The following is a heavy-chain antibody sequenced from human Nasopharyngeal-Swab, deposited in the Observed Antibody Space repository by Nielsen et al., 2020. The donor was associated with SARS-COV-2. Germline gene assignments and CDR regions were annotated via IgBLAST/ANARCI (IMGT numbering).Heavy chain of an antibody. CDR1: GYTLTELS. V-gene: IGHV1-24*01. D-gene: IGHD3-10*01. Sequence: ASVKVSCKVSGYTLTELSMHWVRQAPGKGLEWMGGFDPEDGETIYAQKFQGRVTMTEDTSTDTAYMELSSLRSEDTDVYYCATWGPTYYGRNWFDPWGQGTLVTVSS. CDR2: FDPEDGET. J-gene: IGHJ5*02. CDR3: ATWGPTYYGRNWFDP.